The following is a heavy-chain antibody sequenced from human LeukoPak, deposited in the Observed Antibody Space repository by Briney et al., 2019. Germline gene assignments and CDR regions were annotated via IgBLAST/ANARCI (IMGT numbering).Heavy chain of an antibody. V-gene: IGHV3-72*01. CDR3: TRVGGWVGGTDGLDF. J-gene: IGHJ3*01. D-gene: IGHD1-26*01. CDR1: GFTFSAQY. CDR2: IRNKANGYTT. Sequence: GGSLRLSCAASGFTFSAQYMGWVRQAPGKGLEWVGRIRNKANGYTTEYVASVRGRFIISRDDSKNSLYLQMNSLKTEDTAVYYCTRVGGWVGGTDGLDFWGQGTMVTVSS.